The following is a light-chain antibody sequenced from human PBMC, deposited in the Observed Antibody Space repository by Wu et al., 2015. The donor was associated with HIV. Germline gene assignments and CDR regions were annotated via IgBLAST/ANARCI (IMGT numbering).Light chain of an antibody. V-gene: IGKV3-11*01. CDR1: QSVASF. Sequence: EIVLTQFPATLSLSPGERATLSCRASQSVASFLAWYQQKPGQAPRPLIYDASNRATGIPARFSGSGSGTDFTLTISSLEPEDFAVYYCQQRRYWPLYTFGLGDQAGDQT. J-gene: IGKJ2*01. CDR2: DAS. CDR3: QQRRYWPLYT.